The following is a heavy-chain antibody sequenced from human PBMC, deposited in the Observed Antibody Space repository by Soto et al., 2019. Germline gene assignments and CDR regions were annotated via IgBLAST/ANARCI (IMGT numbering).Heavy chain of an antibody. V-gene: IGHV1-24*01. CDR3: ATVGVGTGYNWFDP. Sequence: SVKASCNVPRYTLTALSMHWVRQALGKGLEWMGGFDPEDGETIYAQKFQGRVTMTEDTSTDTAYMELSSLRSEDTAVYYCATVGVGTGYNWFDPWGQGTLVTVS. CDR1: RYTLTALS. J-gene: IGHJ5*02. D-gene: IGHD3-10*01. CDR2: FDPEDGET.